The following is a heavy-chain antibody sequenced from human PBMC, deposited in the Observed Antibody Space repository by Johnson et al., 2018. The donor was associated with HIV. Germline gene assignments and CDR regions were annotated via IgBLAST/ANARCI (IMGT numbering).Heavy chain of an antibody. CDR2: ISYDGSNK. J-gene: IGHJ3*02. D-gene: IGHD6-13*01. V-gene: IGHV3-30*04. CDR1: GFNFTSYA. CDR3: AREGAAVGKAFAI. Sequence: QVQLVESGGGVVQPGRSLRLSCAASGFNFTSYAMHWVRQAPGKGLEWVAVISYDGSNKYYADSVKGRFTISRDNSKNTLYLQMNSLRAEDTALYYCAREGAAVGKAFAIWGQGTMVTVSS.